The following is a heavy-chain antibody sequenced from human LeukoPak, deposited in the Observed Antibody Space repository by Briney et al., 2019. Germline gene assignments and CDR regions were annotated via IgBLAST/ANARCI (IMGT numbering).Heavy chain of an antibody. CDR2: INHSGST. J-gene: IGHJ4*02. D-gene: IGHD5-18*01. Sequence: SETLSLTCAVYGGSFSGYYWSWLRQPPGKGLEWIGEINHSGSTNYSPSLKSRVTISVDTSKNQFSLKLSSVTAADTAVYHCARARGYSYGEFDYWGQGTLVTVSS. V-gene: IGHV4-34*01. CDR3: ARARGYSYGEFDY. CDR1: GGSFSGYY.